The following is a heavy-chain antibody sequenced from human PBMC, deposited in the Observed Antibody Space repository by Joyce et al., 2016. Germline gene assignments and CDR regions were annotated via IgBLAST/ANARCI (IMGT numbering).Heavy chain of an antibody. CDR3: VRPRVAVAGTRWFDP. J-gene: IGHJ5*02. CDR2: IGAGSRGT. V-gene: IGHV3-23*01. D-gene: IGHD6-13*01. CDR1: GVTFVGYA. Sequence: EVQLLESGGGLVQPGGSLRLSCAASGVTFVGYAMSWVRQAPGKGREWSSAIGAGSRGTHYADSVRGRFTSSRDDSDNSLYLHMSGLRSDDTAVYYCVRPRVAVAGTRWFDPWGQGTLVTVSS.